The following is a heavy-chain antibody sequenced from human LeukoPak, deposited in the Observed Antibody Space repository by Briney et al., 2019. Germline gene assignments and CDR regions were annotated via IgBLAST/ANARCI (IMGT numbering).Heavy chain of an antibody. CDR3: AAPGYANCAFDI. J-gene: IGHJ3*02. CDR1: GGSISSGSYY. CDR2: IYTSGST. D-gene: IGHD1-1*01. V-gene: IGHV4-61*02. Sequence: SETLSLTCTVSGGSISSGSYYWSWIRQPAGKGLEWIGRIYTSGSTNYNPSLKSRVTISVDTSKNQFSLKLSSVTAADTAVYYCAAPGYANCAFDIWGQGTMVTVSS.